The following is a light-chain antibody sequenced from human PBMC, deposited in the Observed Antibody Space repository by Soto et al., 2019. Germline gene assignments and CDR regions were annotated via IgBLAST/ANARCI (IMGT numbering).Light chain of an antibody. J-gene: IGLJ1*01. CDR3: KSYAGSNTYV. CDR2: EVV. CDR1: KNDIGVYDF. V-gene: IGLV2-8*01. Sequence: QSVVTQPRSASGSLGQSVTISCTGTKNDIGVYDFVSWYQHHPGKAPRLIIYEVVQRPSGVPDRFSGSKSGNTASLTVSGLQAADEADYFCKSYAGSNTYVFGSGTKVTV.